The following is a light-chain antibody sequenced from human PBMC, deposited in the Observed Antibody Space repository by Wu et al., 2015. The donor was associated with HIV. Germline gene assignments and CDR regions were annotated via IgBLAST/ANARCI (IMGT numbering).Light chain of an antibody. J-gene: IGKJ3*01. CDR3: QQYNDWPLFT. CDR1: QSVSSSY. V-gene: IGKV3-15*01. CDR2: GAS. Sequence: EIVLTQSPGTLSLSPGERATLSCRASQSVSSSYLAWYQQKSGQAPRLLIYGASTRATTIPARFSGSGSGTEFTLTISSMQSEDFAVYYCQQYNDWPLFTFGPGTKVDIK.